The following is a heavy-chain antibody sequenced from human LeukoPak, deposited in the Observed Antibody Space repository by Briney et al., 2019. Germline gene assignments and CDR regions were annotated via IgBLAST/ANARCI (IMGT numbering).Heavy chain of an antibody. J-gene: IGHJ4*02. V-gene: IGHV4-59*01. CDR1: GGSISSYY. CDR2: IYYSGST. D-gene: IGHD6-13*01. CDR3: ARFVAAAGSCFDY. Sequence: SETLSLTCTVSGGSISSYYWSWIRQPPGKGLEWIGYIYYSGSTNYIPSLKSRVTISVDTSKNQFSLKLSSVTAADTAVYYCARFVAAAGSCFDYWGQGTLVTVSS.